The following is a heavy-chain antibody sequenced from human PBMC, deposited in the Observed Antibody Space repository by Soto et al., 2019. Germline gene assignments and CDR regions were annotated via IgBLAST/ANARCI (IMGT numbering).Heavy chain of an antibody. V-gene: IGHV4-31*03. D-gene: IGHD3-10*01. Sequence: PSETLSLTCTVSGGSISSGGYYWSWIRQHPGKGLEWIGYIYYSGSTYYNPSLKSRVTISVDTSKNQFSLKLSSVTAADTAVYYFARGLINGSGSYYHDAFDIWGQGTMVTVSS. CDR1: GGSISSGGYY. J-gene: IGHJ3*02. CDR3: ARGLINGSGSYYHDAFDI. CDR2: IYYSGST.